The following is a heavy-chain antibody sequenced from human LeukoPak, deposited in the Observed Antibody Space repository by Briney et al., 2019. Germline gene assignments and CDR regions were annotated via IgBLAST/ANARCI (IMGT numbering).Heavy chain of an antibody. D-gene: IGHD3-22*01. V-gene: IGHV3-30-3*01. CDR3: ARDLYYYDSSGLIAY. CDR2: ISYDGSNK. J-gene: IGHJ4*02. CDR1: GFTFSSYA. Sequence: QPGGSLRLSCAASGFTFSSYAMHWVRQAPGKGLEWVAVISYDGSNKYYADSVKGRFTISRDNSKNTLYLQMNSLRAEDTAVYYCARDLYYYDSSGLIAYWGQGTLVTVSS.